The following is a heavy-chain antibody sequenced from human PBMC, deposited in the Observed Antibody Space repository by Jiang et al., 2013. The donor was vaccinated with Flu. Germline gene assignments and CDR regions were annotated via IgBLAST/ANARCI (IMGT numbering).Heavy chain of an antibody. J-gene: IGHJ6*02. D-gene: IGHD5-18*01. CDR1: GGSISSYY. V-gene: IGHV4-4*07. Sequence: GPGLVKPSETLSLTCVVSGGSISSYYWSWVRQPAGGGLEWIGRFYSSGSIDYNPSLKSRVTILIDTSKNQFSLRLSSVTAADTAVYYCVRGYTFYYGIDVWGQGTTVTVS. CDR2: FYSSGSI. CDR3: VRGYTFYYGIDV.